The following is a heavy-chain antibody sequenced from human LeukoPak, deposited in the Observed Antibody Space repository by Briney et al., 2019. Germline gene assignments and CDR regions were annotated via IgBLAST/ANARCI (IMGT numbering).Heavy chain of an antibody. Sequence: PGGSLRLSCAASGFTFSSYWMSWVRQAPGKGLEWVSAISGSGGSTYYADSVKGRFTISRDNSKSTLYLQMNSLRAEDTAVYYCAKGRKWQKDYFDYWGQGTLVTVSS. CDR1: GFTFSSYW. CDR3: AKGRKWQKDYFDY. J-gene: IGHJ4*02. D-gene: IGHD5-12*01. CDR2: ISGSGGST. V-gene: IGHV3-23*01.